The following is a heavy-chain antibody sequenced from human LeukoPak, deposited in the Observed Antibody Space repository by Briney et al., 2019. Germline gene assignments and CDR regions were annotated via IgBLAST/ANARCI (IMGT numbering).Heavy chain of an antibody. J-gene: IGHJ3*02. Sequence: TPSQTLSLTCTVSGGSISSGGYYWSWIRQHPGKGLEWIGYIYYSGGTYYNPSLKSRVTISVDTSKNQFSLKLSSVTAADPAVYYCARDLVGEGGAEHAADDAFDIWGQGTMVTVSS. V-gene: IGHV4-31*03. CDR3: ARDLVGEGGAEHAADDAFDI. CDR1: GGSISSGGYY. CDR2: IYYSGGT. D-gene: IGHD2-15*01.